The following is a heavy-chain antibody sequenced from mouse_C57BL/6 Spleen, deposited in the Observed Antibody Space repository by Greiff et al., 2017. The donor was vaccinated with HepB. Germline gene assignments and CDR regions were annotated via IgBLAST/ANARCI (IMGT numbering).Heavy chain of an antibody. Sequence: QVQLQQSGAELVRPGASVKLSCKASGYTFTDYYINWVKQRPGQGLEWIARIYPGSGNTYYNEKFKGKATLTAEKSSSTAYMQLSSLTSEDSAVYFCARKGLGLGRDYFDYWGQGTTLTVSS. CDR2: IYPGSGNT. CDR1: GYTFTDYY. CDR3: ARKGLGLGRDYFDY. V-gene: IGHV1-76*01. D-gene: IGHD3-3*01. J-gene: IGHJ2*01.